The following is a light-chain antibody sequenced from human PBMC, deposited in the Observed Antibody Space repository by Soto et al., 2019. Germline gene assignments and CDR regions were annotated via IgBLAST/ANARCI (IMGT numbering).Light chain of an antibody. CDR1: KLGDKF. J-gene: IGLJ2*01. Sequence: SYELTQPLSVSVSPGQTASITCSGDKLGDKFVCWYQQKPGQSPVLVIYQDSKRPSGITERFSGSNSGNTATLTISGTQAMDEADYYCQAWDGNTVVFGGGTKVTVL. CDR3: QAWDGNTVV. V-gene: IGLV3-1*01. CDR2: QDS.